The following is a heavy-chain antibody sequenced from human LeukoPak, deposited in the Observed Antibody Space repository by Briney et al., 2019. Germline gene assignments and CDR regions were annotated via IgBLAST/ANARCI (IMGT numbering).Heavy chain of an antibody. Sequence: ASVKVSCKASGYTCTGYYMHWVRQAPGQGLEWMGWINPNSGGTNYAQKFQGRVTMTRDTSIGTAYMELSRLRSDDTAVYYCATHVSGDYSRFDYWGQGALVTVSS. CDR2: INPNSGGT. D-gene: IGHD4-17*01. J-gene: IGHJ4*02. V-gene: IGHV1-2*02. CDR3: ATHVSGDYSRFDY. CDR1: GYTCTGYY.